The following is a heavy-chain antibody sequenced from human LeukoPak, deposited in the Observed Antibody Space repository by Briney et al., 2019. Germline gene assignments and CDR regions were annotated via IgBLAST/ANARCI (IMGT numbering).Heavy chain of an antibody. V-gene: IGHV1-18*01. J-gene: IGHJ4*02. CDR3: TRDRYGDYGSY. CDR1: GYTFTSYV. Sequence: GASVKVSCKASGYTFTSYVISLVRQAPGQGLEWMGWISAYNGNTNYAQKLQGRVTITTDTYTSTAYLELRSLRSDDTAAYYCTRDRYGDYGSYWGQGTLVTVSS. CDR2: ISAYNGNT. D-gene: IGHD4-17*01.